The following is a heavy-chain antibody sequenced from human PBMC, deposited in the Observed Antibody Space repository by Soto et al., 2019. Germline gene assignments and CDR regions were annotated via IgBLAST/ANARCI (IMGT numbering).Heavy chain of an antibody. J-gene: IGHJ6*03. CDR1: GGSISSYY. D-gene: IGHD1-26*01. CDR3: ARGTSGYNGRYYYYYMDV. Sequence: QVQLQESGPGLVKPSETLSLTCTVSGGSISSYYWSWIRQPPGKGLEWIGYIYYSGSTNYNPSLKSRVTISVDTSKNQFSLKLSSVTAADTAVYYCARGTSGYNGRYYYYYMDVWGKGTTVTVSS. V-gene: IGHV4-59*01. CDR2: IYYSGST.